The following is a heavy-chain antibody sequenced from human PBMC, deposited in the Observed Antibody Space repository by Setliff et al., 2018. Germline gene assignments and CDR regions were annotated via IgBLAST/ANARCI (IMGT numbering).Heavy chain of an antibody. D-gene: IGHD1-26*01. CDR3: AGDPPRSDWRLDY. Sequence: GGSLRLSCAASGFTFSSYAVHWVRQAPGKGLEWVAVISFDGSEKYYADSVKGRLTISKDNTKNTVYLEMNNLRADDTAVYYCAGDPPRSDWRLDYWGQGTLVTVSS. CDR1: GFTFSSYA. V-gene: IGHV3-30*04. CDR2: ISFDGSEK. J-gene: IGHJ4*02.